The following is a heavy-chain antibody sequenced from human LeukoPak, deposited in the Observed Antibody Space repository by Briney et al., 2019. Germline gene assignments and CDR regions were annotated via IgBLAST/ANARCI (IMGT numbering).Heavy chain of an antibody. CDR3: ARATMVRGSYQPIFDH. D-gene: IGHD3-10*01. CDR1: GGSVRSSGYY. CDR2: IYCSGDT. J-gene: IGHJ4*02. Sequence: SETLSLTCSVSGGSVRSSGYYWGWLRQPPEKGLEWIGTIYCSGDTYYNPSLKSRVTISVDTSKNQFSLKLSSVTAADTAVYYCARATMVRGSYQPIFDHWGQGTLVTVSS. V-gene: IGHV4-39*07.